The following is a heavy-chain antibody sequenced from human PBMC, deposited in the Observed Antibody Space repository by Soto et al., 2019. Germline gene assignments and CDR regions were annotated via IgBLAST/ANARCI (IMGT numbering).Heavy chain of an antibody. CDR1: GYSFTSYW. V-gene: IGHV5-51*01. Sequence: GESLKISCKGSGYSFTSYWIGWVRQMPGKGLEWMGIIYPGDSDTRYSPSFQGQVTISADKSISTAYLQWSSLKASDTAMYYCAGYITVVGVVLNYYYYYGMDVWGHGTTVTVSS. D-gene: IGHD3-3*01. CDR2: IYPGDSDT. CDR3: AGYITVVGVVLNYYYYYGMDV. J-gene: IGHJ6*02.